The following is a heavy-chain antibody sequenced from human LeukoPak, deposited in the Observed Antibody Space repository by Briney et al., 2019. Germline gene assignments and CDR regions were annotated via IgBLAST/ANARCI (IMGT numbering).Heavy chain of an antibody. J-gene: IGHJ6*04. Sequence: PGGSLRLSCAASGFTFSSYEMNWVRQAPGKGLEWVSYISSSGSTIYYADSVKGRFTISRDNAENSLYLQMNSLRAEDTAVYYCAREGYSSSWYPEYGMDVWGKGTTVTVSS. V-gene: IGHV3-48*03. CDR3: AREGYSSSWYPEYGMDV. D-gene: IGHD6-13*01. CDR2: ISSSGSTI. CDR1: GFTFSSYE.